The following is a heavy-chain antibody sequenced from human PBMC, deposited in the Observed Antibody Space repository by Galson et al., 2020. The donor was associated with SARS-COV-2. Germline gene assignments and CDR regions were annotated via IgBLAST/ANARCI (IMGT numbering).Heavy chain of an antibody. CDR1: GDSVSSNSAA. Sequence: SQTLSLTCAISGDSVSSNSAAWNWIRQSPSRGLEWLGRTYYSRSNWYYDYAVSVRSRISINADTSTNQVSLQLNSVTPDDTAVYFCGRDGGALWFDRGGQGTLVTVSS. V-gene: IGHV6-1*01. D-gene: IGHD3-16*01. J-gene: IGHJ5*02. CDR2: TYYSRSNWYY. CDR3: GRDGGALWFDR.